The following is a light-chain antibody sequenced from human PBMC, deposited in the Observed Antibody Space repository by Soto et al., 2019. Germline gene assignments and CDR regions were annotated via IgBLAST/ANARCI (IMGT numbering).Light chain of an antibody. CDR1: SSDVGDFKY. V-gene: IGLV2-14*01. CDR3: SSNTSSRSLRV. Sequence: QSVLTQPASVSGSPGQSITISCTGTSSDVGDFKYVSWYFKYVSWYQQHPGKAPKLMIYEVSNRPSGVSNRFSGSKSGNTASLTISGLQAEDEADYYCSSNTSSRSLRVFGGGTKLTVL. J-gene: IGLJ3*02. CDR2: EVS.